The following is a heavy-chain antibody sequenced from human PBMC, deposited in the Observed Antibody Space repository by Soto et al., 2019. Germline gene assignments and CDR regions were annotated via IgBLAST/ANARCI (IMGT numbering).Heavy chain of an antibody. CDR1: GGSVSSGSYY. CDR3: ARHPTYYYDSSGYPRGFDI. V-gene: IGHV4-61*01. D-gene: IGHD3-22*01. Sequence: SETLSLTCTASGGSVSSGSYYWSWIRQPPGTGLEWIGYIYYSGSTNYNPSLKSRVTISVDTSKNQFSLKLSSVTAADTAVYYCARHPTYYYDSSGYPRGFDIWGQGTMVTVSS. J-gene: IGHJ3*02. CDR2: IYYSGST.